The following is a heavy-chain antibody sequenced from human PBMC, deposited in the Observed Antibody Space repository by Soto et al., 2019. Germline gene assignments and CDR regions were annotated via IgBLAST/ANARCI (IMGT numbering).Heavy chain of an antibody. CDR2: ISSTGTSM. CDR3: ARETHFIDY. CDR1: GFTFSSYK. V-gene: IGHV3-48*03. Sequence: VQLVESGGDLVQPGGSLRLSCAASGFTFSSYKMNWVRQAPGKGLEWVSYISSTGTSMDYADSVKGRFTISRDNAKNSLHLQLNSLRDEDTAVYYCARETHFIDYWGQGTLVSVSA. J-gene: IGHJ4*02.